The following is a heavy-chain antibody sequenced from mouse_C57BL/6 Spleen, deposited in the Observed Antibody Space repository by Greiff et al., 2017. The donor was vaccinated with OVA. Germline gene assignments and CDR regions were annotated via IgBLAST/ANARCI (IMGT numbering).Heavy chain of an antibody. D-gene: IGHD1-1*01. CDR1: GYAFSSYW. V-gene: IGHV1-80*01. Sequence: QVQLQQSGAELVKPGASVKISCKASGYAFSSYWMNWVKQRPGKGLEWIGQIYPGDGDTKYNGKFKGKATLTADKSSCTAYMQLSSLTSEYSAVYFCARSEDYGSYWYFDVWGTGTTVTVSS. CDR3: ARSEDYGSYWYFDV. J-gene: IGHJ1*03. CDR2: IYPGDGDT.